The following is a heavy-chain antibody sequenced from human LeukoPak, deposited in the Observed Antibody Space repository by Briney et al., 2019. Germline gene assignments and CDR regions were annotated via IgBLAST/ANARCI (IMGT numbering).Heavy chain of an antibody. D-gene: IGHD3-10*02. CDR1: GFNFDRYT. Sequence: GGSLRLSCATSGFNFDRYTIHWVRQAPGKGLEWVSLAGWAGGTTFYSDSVGGRFTISRDSGRKSVYLQMNSLTTDDTAFYFCAKELDTMFFDYWGQGALVTVSS. V-gene: IGHV3-43*01. CDR2: AGWAGGTT. J-gene: IGHJ4*02. CDR3: AKELDTMFFDY.